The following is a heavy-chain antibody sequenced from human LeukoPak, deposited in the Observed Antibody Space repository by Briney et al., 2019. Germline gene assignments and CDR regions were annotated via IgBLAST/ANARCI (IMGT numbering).Heavy chain of an antibody. CDR3: ARERGYGGVYFDY. V-gene: IGHV3-48*03. Sequence: QPGGSLRLSCAASGFTFSSYEMNWVRQAPGKGLEWVSYISSSGSTIYYADSVKGRFTISRDNAKNSLYLQMNSLRAEDPAVYYCARERGYGGVYFDYWGQGTLVTVSS. CDR1: GFTFSSYE. CDR2: ISSSGSTI. J-gene: IGHJ4*02. D-gene: IGHD3-10*01.